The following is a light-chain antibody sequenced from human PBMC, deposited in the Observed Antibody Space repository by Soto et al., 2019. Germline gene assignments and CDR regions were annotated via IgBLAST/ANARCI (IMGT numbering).Light chain of an antibody. Sequence: DIQMTQSPSSLSASVGDTVTIDCRASQDIRNDLGWFQQKPGKAPKRMIYAASTLQSGVPSRFSGSGSGTEFTLTISGLQPEDVATYYCLQHTGYPITLGQGTRLEIK. J-gene: IGKJ5*01. V-gene: IGKV1-17*01. CDR1: QDIRND. CDR2: AAS. CDR3: LQHTGYPIT.